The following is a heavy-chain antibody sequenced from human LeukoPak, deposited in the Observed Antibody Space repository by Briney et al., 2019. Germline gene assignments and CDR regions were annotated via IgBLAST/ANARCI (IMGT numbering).Heavy chain of an antibody. V-gene: IGHV3-21*01. D-gene: IGHD2-15*01. CDR1: GFTFSSYS. CDR3: ARDNAVVAAYDY. J-gene: IGHJ4*02. Sequence: PGGSLRLSCAASGFTFSSYSMNWVRQAPGKGLEWASSISSSSSYIYYADSVKGRFTISRDNAKNSLYLQMNSLRAEDTAVYYCARDNAVVAAYDYWGQGTLVTVSS. CDR2: ISSSSSYI.